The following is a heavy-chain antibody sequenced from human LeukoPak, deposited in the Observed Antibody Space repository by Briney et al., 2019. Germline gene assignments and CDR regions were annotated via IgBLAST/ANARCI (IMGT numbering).Heavy chain of an antibody. CDR3: ASPSKWELSDLGC. J-gene: IGHJ4*01. V-gene: IGHV4-39*01. CDR1: GGSISSNTYY. CDR2: IYHTGTT. Sequence: SETLSLTCTVSGGSISSNTYYWAWIRQPPGKGLEWIGSIYHTGTTYYNPSLKSRVTVSVDTSSNRFSLQLRSVTAADTATYYCASPSKWELSDLGCWGRGTLVTVSS. D-gene: IGHD1-26*01.